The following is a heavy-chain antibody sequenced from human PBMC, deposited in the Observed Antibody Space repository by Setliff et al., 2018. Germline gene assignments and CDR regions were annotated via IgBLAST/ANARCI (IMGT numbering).Heavy chain of an antibody. CDR3: AKPTWAGEVSSPFAFWFES. Sequence: SVKVSCKASGGTFSSYAISWVRQAPGQGLEWMGGIIPILGIANYAQKFQGRVTITADKSTSTAYMELSSLRSEDTAVYDCAKPTWAGEVSSPFAFWFESWGQGTLVTVSS. CDR2: IIPILGIA. V-gene: IGHV1-69*10. J-gene: IGHJ5*01. CDR1: GGTFSSYA. D-gene: IGHD3-3*01.